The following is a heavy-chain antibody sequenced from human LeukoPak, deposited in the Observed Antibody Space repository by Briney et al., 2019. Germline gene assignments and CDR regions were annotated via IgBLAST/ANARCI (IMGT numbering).Heavy chain of an antibody. CDR3: ARHSTVVRGFDY. Sequence: SETLSLTCTVSGYSISSGYYWGWIRQPPGKGLEWIGYIYYSGSTNYNPSLKGRVTISVDTSKNQFSLKLSSVTAADTAVYYCARHSTVVRGFDYWGQGTLVTVSS. D-gene: IGHD4-23*01. CDR2: IYYSGST. V-gene: IGHV4-38-2*02. J-gene: IGHJ4*02. CDR1: GYSISSGYY.